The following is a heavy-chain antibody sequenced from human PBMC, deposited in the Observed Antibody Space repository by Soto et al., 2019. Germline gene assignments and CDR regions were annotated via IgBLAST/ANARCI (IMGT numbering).Heavy chain of an antibody. CDR2: ISSSSSYI. CDR1: GFTFSNYS. V-gene: IGHV3-21*01. CDR3: AGDNFARMDV. D-gene: IGHD3-9*01. Sequence: GGSLRLSCAASGFTFSNYSMNWVRQAPGKGLEWVSSISSSSSYIYYADSVTGRFTISRDNAKNSLYLQMNSLRAEDTAVYYCAGDNFARMDVWGQGTTVTVSS. J-gene: IGHJ6*02.